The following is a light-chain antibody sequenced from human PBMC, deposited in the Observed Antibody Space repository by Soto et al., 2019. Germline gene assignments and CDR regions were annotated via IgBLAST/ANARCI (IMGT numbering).Light chain of an antibody. Sequence: NVFTQSPGTLSFSPGQRATLSCRASQSLSGNYLAWYQQKPGQAPRVLIYRASIRATGISDRFSGSGSGTDFTLTISRLEPEDFAVYYCQHYGASPWTFGQGTKVDIK. CDR3: QHYGASPWT. J-gene: IGKJ1*01. V-gene: IGKV3-20*01. CDR2: RAS. CDR1: QSLSGNY.